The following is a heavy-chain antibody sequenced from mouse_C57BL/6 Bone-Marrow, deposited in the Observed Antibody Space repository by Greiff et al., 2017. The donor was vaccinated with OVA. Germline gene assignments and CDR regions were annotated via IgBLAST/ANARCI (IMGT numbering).Heavy chain of an antibody. J-gene: IGHJ4*01. CDR3: AIRVNYGSSYSIYYAMDY. V-gene: IGHV1-74*01. CDR2: IHPSDSAT. CDR1: GYTFTSYW. D-gene: IGHD1-1*01. Sequence: QVQLQQPGAELVKPGASVKVSCKASGYTFTSYWMHWVKQRPGQGLEWIGRIHPSDSATNYNQKFKGKATLTVDESSSTDYMQISSLTSEDTAVYYGAIRVNYGSSYSIYYAMDYWGQGTSVTVSS.